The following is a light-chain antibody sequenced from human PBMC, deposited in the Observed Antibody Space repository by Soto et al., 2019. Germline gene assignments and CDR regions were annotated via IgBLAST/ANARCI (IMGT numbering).Light chain of an antibody. V-gene: IGLV1-47*02. CDR2: NNN. J-gene: IGLJ1*01. CDR3: ATWDAGLSGYV. CDR1: SSNIGSNY. Sequence: QSVLTQPPSASGTPGQGVIISCSGSSSNIGSNYVYWHQHLPGTAPKLLIFNNNQRPSGVPDRFSASKSGTSASLAIRGLRSEDEGDYYCATWDAGLSGYVFGSGTKGTVL.